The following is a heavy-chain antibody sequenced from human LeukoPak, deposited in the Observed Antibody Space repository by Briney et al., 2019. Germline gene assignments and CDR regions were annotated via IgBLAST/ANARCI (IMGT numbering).Heavy chain of an antibody. CDR2: IYRSGST. J-gene: IGHJ4*02. D-gene: IGHD3-3*01. Sequence: KASETLSLTCTVSGYSISSGYYWGWIRQPPGKGLEWIGSIYRSGSTYYKPSLKSRVTISVDTSKNPFSLKLSSVTAADTAVYYCAREGDTIFGVVIDYWGQGTLVTVSS. CDR1: GYSISSGYY. V-gene: IGHV4-38-2*02. CDR3: AREGDTIFGVVIDY.